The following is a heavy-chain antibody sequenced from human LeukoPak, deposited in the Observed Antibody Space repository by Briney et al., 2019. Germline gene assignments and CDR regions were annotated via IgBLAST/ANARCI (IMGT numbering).Heavy chain of an antibody. CDR1: GGSFSGYY. CDR2: INHSGST. Sequence: PSETLSLTCAVYGGSFSGYYWSWIRQPPGKGLEWIGEINHSGSTNYNPSLKSRVTISVDTSKNYFSLRLSSVTAADTAVFYCASTSTRDGYNYFDYWGQGTLVTVSS. J-gene: IGHJ4*02. CDR3: ASTSTRDGYNYFDY. D-gene: IGHD5-24*01. V-gene: IGHV4-34*01.